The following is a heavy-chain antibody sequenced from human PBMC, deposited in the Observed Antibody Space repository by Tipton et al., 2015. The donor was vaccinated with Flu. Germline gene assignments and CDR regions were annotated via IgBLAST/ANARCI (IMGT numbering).Heavy chain of an antibody. D-gene: IGHD3-10*01. J-gene: IGHJ4*02. Sequence: TLSLTCNVSGDSLSSYYWSWIRQPAGKGLEWIGRIYTSGSTKYNPSLKSRLTTSIDTSKNQFSLKLSSVTAADTAVYYCARASGSGSYVIFDYWGQGTLVTVSS. CDR3: ARASGSGSYVIFDY. CDR1: GDSLSSYY. V-gene: IGHV4-4*07. CDR2: IYTSGST.